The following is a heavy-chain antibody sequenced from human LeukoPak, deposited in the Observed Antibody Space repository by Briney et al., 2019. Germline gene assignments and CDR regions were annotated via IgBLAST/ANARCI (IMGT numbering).Heavy chain of an antibody. CDR1: GGSISSGGHY. J-gene: IGHJ4*02. Sequence: PSETLSLTCTVSGGSISSGGHYWSWIRQHPGKGLEWIGYIYYSGSTYYNPSLKSRVTISVDTSKNQFSLKLSSVTAADTAVYYCARVNYGSGSIDYWGQGTLVTVSS. CDR3: ARVNYGSGSIDY. V-gene: IGHV4-31*03. D-gene: IGHD3-10*01. CDR2: IYYSGST.